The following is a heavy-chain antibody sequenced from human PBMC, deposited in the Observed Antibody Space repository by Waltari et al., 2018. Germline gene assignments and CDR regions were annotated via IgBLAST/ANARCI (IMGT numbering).Heavy chain of an antibody. CDR2: VNQDGTER. Sequence: LVESGGHLVQPGGSLRLSCAASGFLFRTYWRTWVRQAPGRGLEWVAHVNQDGTERYYLDSVKGRFTISRDNARDTLYLQMTSLRVEDTAVYYCATSIEVAGRNAFDIWGQGTMVAVSS. V-gene: IGHV3-7*01. J-gene: IGHJ3*02. CDR3: ATSIEVAGRNAFDI. CDR1: GFLFRTYW. D-gene: IGHD6-19*01.